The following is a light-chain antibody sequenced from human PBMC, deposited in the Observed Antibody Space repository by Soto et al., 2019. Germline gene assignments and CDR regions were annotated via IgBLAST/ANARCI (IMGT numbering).Light chain of an antibody. CDR3: QQYGSSPTT. V-gene: IGKV3-20*01. Sequence: EIVLTQSPGTLSLSPGKRATLSCRASQSVGSSYLAWYQQKPGQAPRLLIYGGSSRATGIPDRFSGSGSGTDHTLTITRLEPEDFAVYYCQQYGSSPTTFGQGTKVEIK. CDR1: QSVGSSY. CDR2: GGS. J-gene: IGKJ1*01.